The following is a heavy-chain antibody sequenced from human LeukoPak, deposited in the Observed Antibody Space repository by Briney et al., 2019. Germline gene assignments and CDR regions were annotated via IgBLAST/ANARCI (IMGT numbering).Heavy chain of an antibody. J-gene: IGHJ4*02. V-gene: IGHV4-38-2*02. Sequence: PSETLSLTCTVSGYSISSGYYWGWIRQPPGKGLEWIGSIYHSGSTYYNPSLKSRVTISVDTSKNQFSLKLSSVTAADTAVYYCARRVYDSSGIDYWGQGTLVTVSS. CDR1: GYSISSGYY. D-gene: IGHD3-22*01. CDR3: ARRVYDSSGIDY. CDR2: IYHSGST.